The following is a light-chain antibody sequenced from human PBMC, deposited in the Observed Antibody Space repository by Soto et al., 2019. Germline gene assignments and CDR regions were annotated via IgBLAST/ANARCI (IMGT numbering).Light chain of an antibody. CDR2: SAS. J-gene: IGKJ1*01. CDR1: QSVSNY. V-gene: IGKV3-20*01. CDR3: QQYGSSPMA. Sequence: EIVLTQSPATLSLSPGERATLSCRASQSVSNYLAWYQQKPGQAPRLLIYSASSRATGIPDRFSGSGSGTDFTLTISRLEPEDFAVYYCQQYGSSPMAFGQGTKVDIK.